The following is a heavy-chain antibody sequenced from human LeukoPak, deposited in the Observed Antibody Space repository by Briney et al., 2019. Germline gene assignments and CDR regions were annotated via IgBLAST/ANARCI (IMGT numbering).Heavy chain of an antibody. CDR3: ARDGERGGYSGYDLSY. CDR2: INPNSGGT. CDR1: GYTFTGYY. J-gene: IGHJ4*02. Sequence: ASVKVSCKASGYTFTGYYMHWVRQAPGQGLEWMGWINPNSGGTNYAQKFQGWVTMTRDTSISTAYMELSRLRSDDTAVYYCARDGERGGYSGYDLSYWGQGTLVTVSS. D-gene: IGHD5-12*01. V-gene: IGHV1-2*04.